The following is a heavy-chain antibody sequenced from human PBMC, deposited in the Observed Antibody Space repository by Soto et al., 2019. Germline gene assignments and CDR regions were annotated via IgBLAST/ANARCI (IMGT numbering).Heavy chain of an antibody. CDR3: ANGGNRNYGGRWAYYYYGMDV. CDR1: GFTFSSYA. V-gene: IGHV3-23*01. Sequence: GSLRLSCAASGFTFSSYAMSWVRQAPGKGLEWVSAISGSGGSTYYADSVKGRFTISRDNSKNTLYLQMNSLRAEDTAVYYCANGGNRNYGGRWAYYYYGMDVWGQGTTVTVSS. D-gene: IGHD1-7*01. CDR2: ISGSGGST. J-gene: IGHJ6*02.